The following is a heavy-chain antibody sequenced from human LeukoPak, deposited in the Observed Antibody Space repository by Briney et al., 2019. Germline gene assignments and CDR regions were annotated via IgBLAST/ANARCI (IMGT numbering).Heavy chain of an antibody. Sequence: SETLSLTCAVYGGSFNGYYWSWIRQPPGKGLEWIGEINHSGSTNYNPSLKSRVTISVDTSKNQFSLKLSSVTAADTAVYYCARATSSSGWYRGPDYWGQGTLVTVSS. V-gene: IGHV4-34*01. CDR3: ARATSSSGWYRGPDY. J-gene: IGHJ4*02. CDR2: INHSGST. CDR1: GGSFNGYY. D-gene: IGHD6-19*01.